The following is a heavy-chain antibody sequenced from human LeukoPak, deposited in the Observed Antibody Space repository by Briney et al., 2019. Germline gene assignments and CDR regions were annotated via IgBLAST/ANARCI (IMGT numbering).Heavy chain of an antibody. J-gene: IGHJ4*02. D-gene: IGHD3-3*01. CDR1: GYSISSGYY. V-gene: IGHV4-38-2*01. CDR3: ARRGSGYCIDC. Sequence: SETLSLTCAVSGYSISSGYYWGWIRQPPGKGLEWIGSIYHSGSTYYNPSLRSRVTISIDTSKNQFSLKLTSVTAADTAVYYCARRGSGYCIDCWGQGTLVTVSS. CDR2: IYHSGST.